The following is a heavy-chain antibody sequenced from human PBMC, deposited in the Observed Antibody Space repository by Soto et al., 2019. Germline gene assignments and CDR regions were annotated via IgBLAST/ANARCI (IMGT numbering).Heavy chain of an antibody. CDR1: GGTFSSYA. V-gene: IGHV1-69*13. D-gene: IGHD1-26*01. CDR2: IIPIFGTA. J-gene: IGHJ6*02. CDR3: ARGTRIVGAPNYYYYGMDV. Sequence: VASVKVSCKASGGTFSSYAISWVRQAPGQGLEWMGGIIPIFGTANYAQKFQGRVTITADESTSTAYMELSSLRSEDTAVYYCARGTRIVGAPNYYYYGMDVWGQGTTVTVSS.